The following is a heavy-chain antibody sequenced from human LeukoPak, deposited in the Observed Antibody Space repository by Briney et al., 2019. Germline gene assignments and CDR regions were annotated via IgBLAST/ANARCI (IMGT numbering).Heavy chain of an antibody. CDR1: GFTFSSYG. J-gene: IGHJ4*02. CDR3: AKGRYGYSSSWYGFDY. Sequence: GGSLRLSCAASGFTFSSYGMHWVRQAPGKGLEWVAVISYDGSNKYSADSVKGRFNISRDNSKNTLYLQMNSLRTEDTAVYYCAKGRYGYSSSWYGFDYWGQGTLVTVSS. CDR2: ISYDGSNK. V-gene: IGHV3-30*18. D-gene: IGHD6-13*01.